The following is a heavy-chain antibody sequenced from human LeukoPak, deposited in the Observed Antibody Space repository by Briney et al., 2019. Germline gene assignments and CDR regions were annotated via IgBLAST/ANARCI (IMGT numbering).Heavy chain of an antibody. D-gene: IGHD2-2*02. V-gene: IGHV1-69*13. CDR3: ARHEVVPAAIPRGFAFDI. CDR2: IIPIFGTA. J-gene: IGHJ3*02. CDR1: GGTFSSYA. Sequence: SVKVSCKASGGTFSSYAISWVRQAPGQGLEWMGGIIPIFGTANYAQKFQGRVTITADESTSTAYMELSSLGSEDTAVYYCARHEVVPAAIPRGFAFDIWGQGTMVTVSS.